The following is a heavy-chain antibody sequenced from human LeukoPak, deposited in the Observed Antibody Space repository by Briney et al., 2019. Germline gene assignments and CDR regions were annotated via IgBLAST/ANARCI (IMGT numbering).Heavy chain of an antibody. CDR3: AKGINGYFDY. Sequence: GGSLRLSCAASGFTFNNYPMTWVRQAPGKGLEWVSSINPSGGNTHYADSVKGRFTISRDNSENTLYLQMNSLRAEDTALYYCAKGINGYFDYWGQGTLVTVSS. D-gene: IGHD2-8*01. V-gene: IGHV3-23*01. J-gene: IGHJ4*02. CDR2: INPSGGNT. CDR1: GFTFNNYP.